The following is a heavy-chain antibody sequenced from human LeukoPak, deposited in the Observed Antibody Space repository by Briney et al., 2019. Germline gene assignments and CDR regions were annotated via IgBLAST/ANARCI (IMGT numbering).Heavy chain of an antibody. V-gene: IGHV4-4*07. Sequence: SETLSLTCTVSGDSISTYYWSWIRQPAGKGLEWIGRIYTSGSTSYNPSLKSRVTLSVDTSKNQFSLNLSSVTAADTAVYYCARGVHYYGSGKENWFDPWGQGTLVTVSS. CDR3: ARGVHYYGSGKENWFDP. J-gene: IGHJ5*02. D-gene: IGHD3-10*01. CDR2: IYTSGST. CDR1: GDSISTYY.